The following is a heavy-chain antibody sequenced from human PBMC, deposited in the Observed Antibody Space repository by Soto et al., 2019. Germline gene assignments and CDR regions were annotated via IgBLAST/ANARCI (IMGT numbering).Heavy chain of an antibody. J-gene: IGHJ4*02. Sequence: EVQLLESGGGLVQPGGSLRLSCATSGFPFRNYDMSWVRQTPGKGLEWVSASDGSGDSTYYADSVKGRFTISRDNSGNTLYLQMDSLSAEDTAVYFCAKDRGWTYDFDYSVQGALVTVSS. CDR2: SDGSGDST. CDR3: AKDRGWTYDFDY. V-gene: IGHV3-23*01. D-gene: IGHD6-19*01. CDR1: GFPFRNYD.